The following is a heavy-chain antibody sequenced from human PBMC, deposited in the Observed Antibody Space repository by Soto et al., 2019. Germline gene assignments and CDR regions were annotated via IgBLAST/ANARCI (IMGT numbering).Heavy chain of an antibody. CDR1: GGYISTGGYY. CDR2: FYYSGST. V-gene: IGHV4-31*03. Sequence: QVQLQESGPGLVKHSQTLSLTCTVSGGYISTGGYYWHWIRQHPGKGLEWIGYFYYSGSTYYNPSLKSRVTISVNTSKNQFSLELSSVTAADTAVYYCARSVFPWCQGTLVTVSS. CDR3: ARSVFP. J-gene: IGHJ5*02.